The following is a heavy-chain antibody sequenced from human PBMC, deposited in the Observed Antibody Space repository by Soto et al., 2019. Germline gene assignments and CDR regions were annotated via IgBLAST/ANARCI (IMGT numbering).Heavy chain of an antibody. CDR2: IKQDGSEK. CDR1: RFTFSSYW. CDR3: ARDITAYCGGDCYIDY. V-gene: IGHV3-7*03. Sequence: PGGSLRLSCAASRFTFSSYWMSWVRQAPGKGLEWVANIKQDGSEKYYVDSVKGRFTISRDNAKNSLYLQMNSLRAEDTAVYYCARDITAYCGGDCYIDYWGQGTLVTVSS. D-gene: IGHD2-21*02. J-gene: IGHJ4*02.